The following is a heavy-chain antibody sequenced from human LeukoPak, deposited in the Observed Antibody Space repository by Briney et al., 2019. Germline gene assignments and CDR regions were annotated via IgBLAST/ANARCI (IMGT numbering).Heavy chain of an antibody. CDR2: IDPDGKTI. Sequence: GGSLRLSCAASGFTLSKYWMHWIRQVPGKGLVWVSRIDPDGKTIDHADSVKGRFTISRDNARNTLYLQMNDLRAEDTAVYYCTKDTFGKEDYWGQGALVTVSA. CDR3: TKDTFGKEDY. D-gene: IGHD2/OR15-2a*01. CDR1: GFTLSKYW. J-gene: IGHJ4*02. V-gene: IGHV3-74*01.